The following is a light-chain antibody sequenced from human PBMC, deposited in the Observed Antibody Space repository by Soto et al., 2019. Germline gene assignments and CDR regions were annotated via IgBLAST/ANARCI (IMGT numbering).Light chain of an antibody. CDR1: QNVRSY. CDR3: QQRTNWPTST. CDR2: DAS. J-gene: IGKJ5*01. Sequence: EIVLTQSPATLSLSPGERATLSCRASQNVRSYLAWYQQKPGQAPRLLIHDASRRATGIPDRFSGSGSGTDITLTISSLEPEDSAVYYWQQRTNWPTSTFGQGTRQEIK. V-gene: IGKV3-11*01.